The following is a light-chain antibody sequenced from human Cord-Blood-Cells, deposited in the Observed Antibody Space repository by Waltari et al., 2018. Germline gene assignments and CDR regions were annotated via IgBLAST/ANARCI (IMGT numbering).Light chain of an antibody. J-gene: IGLJ2*01. V-gene: IGLV2-11*01. CDR2: DVS. CDR3: CSYAGSYTFVV. Sequence: QSALTQPRSVSGSPGQSVTISCTGTSSDVGGYNYVSWYQQHPGKAPKLMIYDVSKRPSVVPERFAGSKSGNTASLTISGLQAEDEADYYCCSYAGSYTFVVFGGGTKLTVL. CDR1: SSDVGGYNY.